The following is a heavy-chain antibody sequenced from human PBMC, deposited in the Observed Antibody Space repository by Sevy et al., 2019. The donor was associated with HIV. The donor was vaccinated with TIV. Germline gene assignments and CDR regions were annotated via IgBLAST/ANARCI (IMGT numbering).Heavy chain of an antibody. V-gene: IGHV3-23*01. Sequence: GGSLRLSCAASGFTFSSYAMSWVRQAPGKGLVWVSAISGSGYLTYYTDSVKGRFTISRDNSKNTLYLQMNSLRAEDTAVYYCAKEGGGYYYDSSGLFDYWGQGTLVTVSS. D-gene: IGHD3-22*01. CDR2: ISGSGYLT. J-gene: IGHJ4*02. CDR3: AKEGGGYYYDSSGLFDY. CDR1: GFTFSSYA.